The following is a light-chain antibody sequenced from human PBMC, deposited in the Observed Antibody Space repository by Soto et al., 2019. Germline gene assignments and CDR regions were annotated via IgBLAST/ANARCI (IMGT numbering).Light chain of an antibody. Sequence: QSVLTQPPSASGTPGQMVTISCSGSTSNIGPNYVYWYQQLPGTAPKLLIYRNDQRPSGVPDRFSGSKSGTSASLAISGLRSEDEADYYCAAWDDSLCGRVFGTGTKVTVL. CDR1: TSNIGPNY. J-gene: IGLJ1*01. CDR2: RND. CDR3: AAWDDSLCGRV. V-gene: IGLV1-47*01.